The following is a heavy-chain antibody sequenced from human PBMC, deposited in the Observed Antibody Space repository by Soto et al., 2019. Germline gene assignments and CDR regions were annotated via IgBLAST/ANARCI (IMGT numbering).Heavy chain of an antibody. CDR2: INPNSGGT. Sequence: QVQLVQSGAEVKKPGASLKVSCRASGYTFTGYYMHWVRQAPGQGLEWMGWINPNSGGTNYAQNFQGCVTMTRDTSVSTAYLELSRLRSDDTAVYYCARTHCSSTRCYVGSWDYWGQGTLVPVSS. CDR3: ARTHCSSTRCYVGSWDY. J-gene: IGHJ4*02. D-gene: IGHD2-2*01. V-gene: IGHV1-2*04. CDR1: GYTFTGYY.